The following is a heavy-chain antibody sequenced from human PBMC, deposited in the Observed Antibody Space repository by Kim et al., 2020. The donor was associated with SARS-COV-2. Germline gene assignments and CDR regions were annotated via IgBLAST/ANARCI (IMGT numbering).Heavy chain of an antibody. CDR3: ASMFRVNYFDSSGSEPGDFFHV. CDR2: IYYTGST. Sequence: SETLSLTCTVSGGSINSGSYYWSWIPQHPGKGLEWIGYIYYTGSTYSHPSLKSRFTLSVDTSKSQFSLKLSSVTAAETAVYYCASMFRVNYFDSSGSEPGDFFHVGAEDTVVTLSS. V-gene: IGHV4-31*03. J-gene: IGHJ3*01. CDR1: GGSINSGSYY. D-gene: IGHD3-22*01.